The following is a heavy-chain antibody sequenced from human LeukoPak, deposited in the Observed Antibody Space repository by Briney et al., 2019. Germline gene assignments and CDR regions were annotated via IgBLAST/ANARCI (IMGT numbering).Heavy chain of an antibody. CDR2: IYYSGST. J-gene: IGHJ3*02. V-gene: IGHV4-39*01. Sequence: SETLSLTCTVSGGSISSYYWGWIRQPPGKGLEWIGSIYYSGSTYYNPSLKSRVTISVDTSKNQFSLKLSSVTAADTAVYYSARVITIFGVVYPTPDAFDIWGQGTMVTVSS. CDR3: ARVITIFGVVYPTPDAFDI. CDR1: GGSISSYY. D-gene: IGHD3-3*01.